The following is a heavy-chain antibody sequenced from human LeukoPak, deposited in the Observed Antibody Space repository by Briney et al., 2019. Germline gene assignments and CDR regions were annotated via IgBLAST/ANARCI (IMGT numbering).Heavy chain of an antibody. CDR1: GYIFTNYY. D-gene: IGHD4-11*01. J-gene: IGHJ6*03. V-gene: IGHV1-46*01. CDR2: INPSGGST. CDR3: TRDPGLTNFYYYMDV. Sequence: ASVKISCKASGYIFTNYYMHWVRQAPGRGLEWLEIINPSGGSTTYAQKFQGRVTMTSDMSTNTAYMELSSLISEDTAVYYCTRDPGLTNFYYYMDVWGKGTTVTVSS.